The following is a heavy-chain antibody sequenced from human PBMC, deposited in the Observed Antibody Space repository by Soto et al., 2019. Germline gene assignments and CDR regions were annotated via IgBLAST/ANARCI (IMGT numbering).Heavy chain of an antibody. J-gene: IGHJ4*02. CDR1: GVTFSSYA. V-gene: IGHV3-30-3*01. Sequence: PGGSLRLSCAASGVTFSSYAMHWVRQAPGKGLEWVAVISYDGSNKYYADSVKGRFTISRDNSKNTLYLQMNSLRAEDTAVYYCARCPAQVGAIHYFDYWGQGTLVTVSS. CDR3: ARCPAQVGAIHYFDY. CDR2: ISYDGSNK. D-gene: IGHD1-26*01.